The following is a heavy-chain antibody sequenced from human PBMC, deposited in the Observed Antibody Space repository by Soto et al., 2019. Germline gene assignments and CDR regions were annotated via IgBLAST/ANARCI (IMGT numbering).Heavy chain of an antibody. Sequence: EASVKVSCKASGYTFTSYYMHWVRQAPGQGLEWMGIINPSGGSTSYAQKFQGRVTMTRDTSTSTVYMELSSLRSEDTAVYYCAGDTMVRGASLDYYYYYGMDVWGQGTTVTVSS. V-gene: IGHV1-46*01. CDR2: INPSGGST. D-gene: IGHD3-10*01. J-gene: IGHJ6*02. CDR3: AGDTMVRGASLDYYYYYGMDV. CDR1: GYTFTSYY.